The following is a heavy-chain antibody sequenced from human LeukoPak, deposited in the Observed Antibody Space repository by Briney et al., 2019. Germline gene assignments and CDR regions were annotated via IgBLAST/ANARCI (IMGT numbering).Heavy chain of an antibody. CDR3: GSGPLYGGYDD. Sequence: VKLSCKGSGCTFSSYAISWVRQPHAQGLEWMGRIIPIFGTANYAQKFQGRVTITTDESTSTAYMELSSLRSEDTAVYYCGSGPLYGGYDDWGQGTLVTVSS. V-gene: IGHV1-69*05. D-gene: IGHD5-12*01. CDR1: GCTFSSYA. J-gene: IGHJ1*01. CDR2: IIPIFGTA.